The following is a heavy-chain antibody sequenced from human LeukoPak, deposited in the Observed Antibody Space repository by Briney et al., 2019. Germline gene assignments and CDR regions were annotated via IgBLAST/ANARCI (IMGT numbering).Heavy chain of an antibody. V-gene: IGHV4-59*01. CDR2: IYYSGSA. J-gene: IGHJ3*02. CDR1: GGSISSYY. CDR3: ARAHSNRVDALDI. Sequence: SETLSLTCTVSGGSISSYYWSWIRQPPGKGLEWIGYIYYSGSANYNPSLKSRVTISVDTSKNQFSLKLSSVTAADTALYYSARAHSNRVDALDIWGEGTMVTVSS. D-gene: IGHD2/OR15-2a*01.